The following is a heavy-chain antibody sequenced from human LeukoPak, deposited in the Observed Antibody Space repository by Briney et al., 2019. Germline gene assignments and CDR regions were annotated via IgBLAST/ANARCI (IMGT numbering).Heavy chain of an antibody. CDR2: ISYDGSNK. CDR3: ARADTYGLSDAFDI. Sequence: PGGSLRLSCAASGFSFSSYGMHWVRQAPGKGLEWVAVISYDGSNKYYADSVKGRFTISRDNSKNTLYLQMNSLRAEDTAVYYWARADTYGLSDAFDIWGQGTMVTVSS. V-gene: IGHV3-30*19. D-gene: IGHD5-18*01. J-gene: IGHJ3*02. CDR1: GFSFSSYG.